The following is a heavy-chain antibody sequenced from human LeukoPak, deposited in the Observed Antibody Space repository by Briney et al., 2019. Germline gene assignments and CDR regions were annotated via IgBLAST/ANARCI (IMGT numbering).Heavy chain of an antibody. J-gene: IGHJ6*03. CDR2: MNPNSGNT. CDR1: GYTFTIYD. D-gene: IGHD2-2*01. Sequence: AAVTVSFKSSGYTFTIYDINWVRLAPGQGLEWMGWMNPNSGNTGYAQKFQGRVTMTRNTSISTAYMELSSLRSEDTAVYYCARGLEYQLLFKYYYYYYMDVWGKGTTVTVSS. V-gene: IGHV1-8*01. CDR3: ARGLEYQLLFKYYYYYYMDV.